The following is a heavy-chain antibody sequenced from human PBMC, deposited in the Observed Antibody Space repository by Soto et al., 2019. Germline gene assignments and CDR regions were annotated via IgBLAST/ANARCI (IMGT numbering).Heavy chain of an antibody. CDR1: GFTFPSYS. Sequence: ESGGGLVKPGGSLRLSCAASGFTFPSYSRNWVRQAPGKGLEWVSSISSTTNYIYYGDSMKGRFTISRDNAKNSLYLEMNSLRAEDTAVYYCARESEDLTSNFDYWGQGTLVTVSS. J-gene: IGHJ4*02. V-gene: IGHV3-21*06. CDR3: ARESEDLTSNFDY. CDR2: ISSTTNYI.